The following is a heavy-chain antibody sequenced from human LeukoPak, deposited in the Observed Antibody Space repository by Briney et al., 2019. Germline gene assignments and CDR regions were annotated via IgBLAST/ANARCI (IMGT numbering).Heavy chain of an antibody. CDR3: ARDTVPRYSYGYGGFDY. J-gene: IGHJ4*02. CDR2: ISYDGSKK. CDR1: GFTFSNYA. Sequence: GGSLRLSCAASGFTFSNYAMHWVRQAPGKGLEWVAVISYDGSKKDYADSVKGRFTISRDNSKNTPYLQMNSLRAEDTAVYYCARDTVPRYSYGYGGFDYWGQGTLVTVSS. V-gene: IGHV3-30*04. D-gene: IGHD5-18*01.